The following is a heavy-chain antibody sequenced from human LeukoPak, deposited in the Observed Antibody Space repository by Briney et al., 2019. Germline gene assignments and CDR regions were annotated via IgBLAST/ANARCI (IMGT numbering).Heavy chain of an antibody. V-gene: IGHV3-23*01. J-gene: IGHJ4*02. CDR3: ALLVGATLDFDY. D-gene: IGHD1-26*01. Sequence: GGSLRLSCAASGFTFTSYAMSWVRQAPGKGLEWVSSISGSGGGTFYADSVKGRFTISRDNAKNSLYLQMNSLRAEDTAVYYCALLVGATLDFDYWGQGTLVTVSS. CDR2: ISGSGGGT. CDR1: GFTFTSYA.